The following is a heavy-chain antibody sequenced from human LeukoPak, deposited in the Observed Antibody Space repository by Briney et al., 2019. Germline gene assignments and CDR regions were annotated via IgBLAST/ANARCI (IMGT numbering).Heavy chain of an antibody. V-gene: IGHV1-18*01. J-gene: IGHJ4*02. CDR1: GYTFTSYG. D-gene: IGHD3-10*01. CDR3: ARVEGYYGSGSYDY. CDR2: ISAYNGNT. Sequence: ASVKVSCKASGYTFTSYGISWVRQAPGQGLEWMGWISAYNGNTNYAQKLQGRATMTTDTSTSTAYMELRSLRSDDTAVYYCARVEGYYGSGSYDYWGQGTLVTVSS.